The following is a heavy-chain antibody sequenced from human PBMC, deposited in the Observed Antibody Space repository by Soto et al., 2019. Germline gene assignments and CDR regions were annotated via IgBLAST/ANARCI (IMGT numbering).Heavy chain of an antibody. J-gene: IGHJ6*02. CDR3: ARELYRDTARVMLGMDV. CDR1: GYTFTSYY. D-gene: IGHD5-18*01. CDR2: INPSGGST. V-gene: IGHV1-46*01. Sequence: VKVSCKASGYTFTSYYMHWVRQAPGQGLEWMGIINPSGGSTSYAQKFQGRVTMTRDTSTSTVYMELSSLRSEDTAVYYCARELYRDTARVMLGMDVWGQGTTVTVS.